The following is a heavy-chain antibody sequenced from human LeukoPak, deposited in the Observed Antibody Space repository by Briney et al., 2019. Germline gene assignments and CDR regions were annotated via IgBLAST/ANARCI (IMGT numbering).Heavy chain of an antibody. Sequence: PSETLSLTCTVSGGSISSYYWSWIRQPPGKGLEWIGYIYYSGSTNYNPSLKSRVTISVDTSKNQFSLKLSSVTAADTAVYYCARHAPQYSLPFDYWGQGTLVTVSS. V-gene: IGHV4-59*08. CDR2: IYYSGST. J-gene: IGHJ4*02. D-gene: IGHD5-18*01. CDR1: GGSISSYY. CDR3: ARHAPQYSLPFDY.